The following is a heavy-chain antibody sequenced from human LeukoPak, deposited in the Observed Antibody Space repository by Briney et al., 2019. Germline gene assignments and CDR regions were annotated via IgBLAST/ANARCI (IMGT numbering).Heavy chain of an antibody. Sequence: GGSLRLSCAASGFTFSGSAMHWVRQASGKGLEWVGRIRSKANSYATAYAASVKGRFTISRDDSKNTAYLQMNSLKTEDTAVYYCAKESAYGDYSESSPVDYWGQGTLVTVSS. J-gene: IGHJ4*02. V-gene: IGHV3-73*01. CDR1: GFTFSGSA. D-gene: IGHD4-17*01. CDR3: AKESAYGDYSESSPVDY. CDR2: IRSKANSYAT.